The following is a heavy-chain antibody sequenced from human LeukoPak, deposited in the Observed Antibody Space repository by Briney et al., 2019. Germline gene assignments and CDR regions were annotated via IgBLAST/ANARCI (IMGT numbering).Heavy chain of an antibody. Sequence: PGGSLRLSCAASGFTFSNYAMHWVRQAPGKGLEWVAVTSFDERNKNYADSVKGRFTISRDNSKNTLYLQMNSLRAEDTAVYYCAIFLRSLFSTIEDYWGQGTLVTVSS. CDR1: GFTFSNYA. J-gene: IGHJ4*02. V-gene: IGHV3-30*04. D-gene: IGHD5/OR15-5a*01. CDR2: TSFDERNK. CDR3: AIFLRSLFSTIEDY.